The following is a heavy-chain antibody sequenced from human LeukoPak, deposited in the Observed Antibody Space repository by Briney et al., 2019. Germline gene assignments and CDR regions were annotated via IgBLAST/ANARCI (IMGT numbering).Heavy chain of an antibody. CDR1: GFTFSSYW. Sequence: GGSLRPSCAASGFTFSSYWVSWVRQAPGRGLEWVANIKQDGSEKYYVDSVKGRFTISRDNAKNSLYLQMNSLRAEDTAIYYCVRAGRVATEDWGQGTLVTVSS. D-gene: IGHD6-13*01. J-gene: IGHJ4*02. CDR2: IKQDGSEK. V-gene: IGHV3-7*01. CDR3: VRAGRVATED.